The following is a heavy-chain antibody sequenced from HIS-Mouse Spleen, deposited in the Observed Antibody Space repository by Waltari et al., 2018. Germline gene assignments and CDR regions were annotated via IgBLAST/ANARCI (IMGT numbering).Heavy chain of an antibody. CDR3: AKDRGSPLYFDY. CDR2: ISYDGSNK. CDR1: GLPFSSYG. D-gene: IGHD1-26*01. J-gene: IGHJ4*02. V-gene: IGHV3-30*18. Sequence: QVQLVESGGGVVQPGRSLRPSGAASGLPFSSYGMHCVRQAPGKGLEWVAVISYDGSNKYYADSVKGRFTISRDNSKNTLYLQMNSLRAEDTAVYYCAKDRGSPLYFDYWGQGTLVTVSS.